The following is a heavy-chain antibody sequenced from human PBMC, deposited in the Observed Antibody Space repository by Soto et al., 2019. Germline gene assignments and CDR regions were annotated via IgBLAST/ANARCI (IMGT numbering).Heavy chain of an antibody. V-gene: IGHV4-31*03. D-gene: IGHD3-22*01. J-gene: IGHJ3*02. CDR2: IYYSGST. CDR1: GGSISSGGYY. CDR3: ARVPRLYYYDSSGYYHDAFDI. Sequence: KSSETLSLTCTVSGGSISSGGYYWSWIRQHPGKGLEWIGYIYYSGSTYYNPSLKSRVTISVDTSKNQFSLKLSSVTAADTAVYYCARVPRLYYYDSSGYYHDAFDIWGQGTMVTVSS.